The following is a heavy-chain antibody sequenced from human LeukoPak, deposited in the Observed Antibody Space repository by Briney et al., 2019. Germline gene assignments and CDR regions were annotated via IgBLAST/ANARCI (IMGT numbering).Heavy chain of an antibody. V-gene: IGHV3-43D*03. D-gene: IGHD5-12*01. CDR2: ISWDGCST. CDR3: AKQSGYGTQYYFDY. J-gene: IGHJ4*02. CDR1: GFIFSDSY. Sequence: GGSLRLSCAASGFIFSDSYMSWIRQAPGKGLEWVSLISWDGCSTYYADSVKGRFTISRDNSKNSLYLQMNSLRAEDTALYYCAKQSGYGTQYYFDYWGQGTLVTVSS.